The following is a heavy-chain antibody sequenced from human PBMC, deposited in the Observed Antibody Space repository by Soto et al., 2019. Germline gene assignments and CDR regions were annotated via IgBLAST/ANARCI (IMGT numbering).Heavy chain of an antibody. CDR1: GDSVSRNSAG. V-gene: IGHV6-1*01. CDR2: TYYSSKWYY. J-gene: IGHJ4*01. Sequence: PSLTLSLTCAITGDSVSRNSAGWGWVRQSPSRGLEWLGRTYYSSKWYYEYAVSVRGRITINPDTSKNQYSLQLNSVTPEDTAVYFCARGEQYSGRIFDYWGQGTLVTVSS. D-gene: IGHD1-26*01. CDR3: ARGEQYSGRIFDY.